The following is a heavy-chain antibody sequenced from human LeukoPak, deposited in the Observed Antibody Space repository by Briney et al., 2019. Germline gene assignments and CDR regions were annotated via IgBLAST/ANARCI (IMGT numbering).Heavy chain of an antibody. V-gene: IGHV5-51*01. CDR1: GYRFSNYW. D-gene: IGHD3-22*01. CDR3: ARHYYGSSGYYYFDY. Sequence: GESLQISFQGSGYRFSNYWIGWGRPMPGRGLEWMGIIYPGDSHTTYSPSFEGQVTISADKSISSAYLQWSSLKASDTAMYYCARHYYGSSGYYYFDYWGQGTLVTVSS. CDR2: IYPGDSHT. J-gene: IGHJ4*02.